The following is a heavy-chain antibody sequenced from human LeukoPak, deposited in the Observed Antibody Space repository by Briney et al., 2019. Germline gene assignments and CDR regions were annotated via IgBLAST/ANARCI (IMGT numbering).Heavy chain of an antibody. CDR1: GFTFDDYA. Sequence: GGSLRLSCTASGFTFDDYAMTWVRQGPGKGLEWVCGINWNGGGIHYAGSVQGRFTVSRDNAKNSLYLQMNSLRAEDTALYFCARSPARAGLNDAELGYWGQGTLVTVSS. CDR2: INWNGGGI. CDR3: ARSPARAGLNDAELGY. D-gene: IGHD1-1*01. J-gene: IGHJ4*02. V-gene: IGHV3-20*04.